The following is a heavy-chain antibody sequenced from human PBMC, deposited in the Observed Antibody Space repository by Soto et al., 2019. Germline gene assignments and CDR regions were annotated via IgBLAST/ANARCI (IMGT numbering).Heavy chain of an antibody. V-gene: IGHV1-8*01. CDR3: ARERSAAGTGWFDP. Sequence: QVQLVQSGAEVKKPGASVKVSCKASGYTFTSYDINWVRQATGQGLEWMGWMNPNSGNTDYAQKVQGRVTMTRNTSISTAYTELSSLRSEDTAVYYCARERSAAGTGWFDPWGQGTLVTVSS. CDR2: MNPNSGNT. D-gene: IGHD6-13*01. CDR1: GYTFTSYD. J-gene: IGHJ5*02.